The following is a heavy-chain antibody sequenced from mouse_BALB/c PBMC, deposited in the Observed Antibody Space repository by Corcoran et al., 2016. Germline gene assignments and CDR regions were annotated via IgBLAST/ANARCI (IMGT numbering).Heavy chain of an antibody. D-gene: IGHD2-4*01. CDR1: GYSFTGYY. V-gene: IGHV1S34*01. CDR3: ARGGDYDVYYAMDY. CDR2: ISFYYDAS. J-gene: IGHJ4*01. Sequence: LVKTGASVKISCKASGYSFTGYYIHWVKLSHGKSLEWIGYISFYYDASRYNQKFKDKATFSLDTSSSTAYMQFNSLTSEDSAVYYCARGGDYDVYYAMDYWGRGTSVTVSS.